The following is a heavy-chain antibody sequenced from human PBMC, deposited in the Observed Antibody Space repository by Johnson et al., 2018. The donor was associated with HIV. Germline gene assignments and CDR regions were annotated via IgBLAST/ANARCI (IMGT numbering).Heavy chain of an antibody. Sequence: QVQLVESGGGLVKPGGSLRLSCAASGFTFSSYGMHWVRQAPGKGLEWVAFIRYDGSNKYYADSVKGRFTISRDNSKTTLYLQMNSLRAEDTAVYYCAKSVVVAATGAFDIWGQGTMVTVSS. CDR3: AKSVVVAATGAFDI. D-gene: IGHD2-15*01. CDR1: GFTFSSYG. CDR2: IRYDGSNK. J-gene: IGHJ3*02. V-gene: IGHV3-30*02.